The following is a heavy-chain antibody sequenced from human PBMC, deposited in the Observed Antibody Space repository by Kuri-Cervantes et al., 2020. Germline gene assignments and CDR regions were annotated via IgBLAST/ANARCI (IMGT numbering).Heavy chain of an antibody. CDR3: ARGTDLGGLRNLDH. V-gene: IGHV3-20*04. J-gene: IGHJ4*02. CDR1: GFTFSNAW. Sequence: GESLKISCAASGFTFSNAWMSWVRQAPGKGLEWVSSINWNGGRTRYADSVKGRFTVSRDNPKNSLYLQMNSLRAEDTALYYCARGTDLGGLRNLDHWGQGTLVTVSS. D-gene: IGHD3-16*01. CDR2: INWNGGRT.